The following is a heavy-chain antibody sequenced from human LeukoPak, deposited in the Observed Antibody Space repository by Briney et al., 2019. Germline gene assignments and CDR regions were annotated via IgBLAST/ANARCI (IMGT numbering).Heavy chain of an antibody. Sequence: SETLSLTCTVSGGSISNYYWNWIRQPPGKGPEWIAYISYIGTTTYNPSLKSRVTISEDPSKNQFSLKLSSVTAEDTAVYYCASFSFGRNWFDPWGQGTLVTVSS. CDR3: ASFSFGRNWFDP. CDR2: ISYIGTT. V-gene: IGHV4-59*08. CDR1: GGSISNYY. D-gene: IGHD5-18*01. J-gene: IGHJ5*02.